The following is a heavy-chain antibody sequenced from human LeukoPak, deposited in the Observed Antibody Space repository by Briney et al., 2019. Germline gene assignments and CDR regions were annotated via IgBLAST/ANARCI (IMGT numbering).Heavy chain of an antibody. CDR2: ISPSGGGA. V-gene: IGHV3-23*01. D-gene: IGHD3-9*01. J-gene: IGHJ4*02. CDR1: GFTFSSYA. CDR3: AKDRPLRYFGGAIDY. Sequence: GGSLTLSCAASGFTFSSYAMSWVRQAPGKGPEWVSGISPSGGGAYYADSVKGRFTISRATSKNTLYLQMDSLRAEDTAIYYCAKDRPLRYFGGAIDYWGQGTLVTVSS.